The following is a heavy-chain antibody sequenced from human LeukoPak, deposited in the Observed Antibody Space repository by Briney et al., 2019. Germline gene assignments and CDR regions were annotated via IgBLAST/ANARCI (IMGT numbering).Heavy chain of an antibody. CDR3: AGQEASISTFDY. D-gene: IGHD6-13*01. Sequence: SETLSLTCTVSGDSVNSSSYFWGWIRQPPGKGLEWIGSIYYSGNTYYNPSLNSRVTISVDTSKNQFSLKLSSVTAADTAVYYCAGQEASISTFDYWGQGTLVTVSS. CDR2: IYYSGNT. V-gene: IGHV4-39*01. J-gene: IGHJ4*02. CDR1: GDSVNSSSYF.